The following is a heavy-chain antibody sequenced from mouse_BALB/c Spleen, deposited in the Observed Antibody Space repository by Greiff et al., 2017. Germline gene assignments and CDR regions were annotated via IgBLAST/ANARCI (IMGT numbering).Heavy chain of an antibody. D-gene: IGHD1-1*02. CDR1: GFTFSDYY. J-gene: IGHJ4*01. V-gene: IGHV5-4*02. Sequence: EVQLVESGGGLVKPGGSLKLSCAASGFTFSDYYMYWVRQTPEKRLEWVATISDGGSYTYYPDSVKGRFTISRDNAKNNLYLQMSSLKSEDTAMYYCARVGSPALDYWGQGTSVTVSS. CDR3: ARVGSPALDY. CDR2: ISDGGSYT.